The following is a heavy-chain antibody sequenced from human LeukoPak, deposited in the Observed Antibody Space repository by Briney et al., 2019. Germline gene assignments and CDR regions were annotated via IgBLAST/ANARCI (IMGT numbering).Heavy chain of an antibody. J-gene: IGHJ4*02. Sequence: PSETLSLTCTVSGGSISSYYWSWVRQPPEKGLAWIGYIYYSGSTNYNPSLKSRVTISVDTSKNQFSLQLTSVTAADTAVYFCTRGGSNFDYWGQGTLVTVSS. CDR1: GGSISSYY. CDR2: IYYSGST. CDR3: TRGGSNFDY. D-gene: IGHD3-10*01. V-gene: IGHV4-59*01.